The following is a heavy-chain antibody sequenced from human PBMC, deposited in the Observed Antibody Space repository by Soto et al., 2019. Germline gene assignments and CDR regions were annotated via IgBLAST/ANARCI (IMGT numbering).Heavy chain of an antibody. J-gene: IGHJ6*02. V-gene: IGHV4-34*01. Sequence: SETLSLTCAVYGGSFSGYYWSWIRQPPGKGLEWIGEISHSGSTNYNPSLKSRVTISVDTSKNQFSLKLSSVTAADTAVYYCAYSSSWFYYYYYGMDVWGQGTTVTVSS. D-gene: IGHD6-13*01. CDR3: AYSSSWFYYYYYGMDV. CDR1: GGSFSGYY. CDR2: ISHSGST.